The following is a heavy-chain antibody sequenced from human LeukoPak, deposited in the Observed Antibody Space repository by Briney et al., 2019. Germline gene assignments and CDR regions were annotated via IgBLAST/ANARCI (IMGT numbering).Heavy chain of an antibody. CDR1: GFTFSSYA. J-gene: IGHJ4*02. CDR3: ARDGPTYYYDSSGFS. Sequence: GRSLRLSCAASGFTFSSYAMHWVRQAPGKGLEWVAVISYDGSNKYYADSVKGRFTISRDNSKNTLYLQMNSLRAGDTAVYYCARDGPTYYYDSSGFSWGQGTLATVSS. CDR2: ISYDGSNK. D-gene: IGHD3-22*01. V-gene: IGHV3-30-3*01.